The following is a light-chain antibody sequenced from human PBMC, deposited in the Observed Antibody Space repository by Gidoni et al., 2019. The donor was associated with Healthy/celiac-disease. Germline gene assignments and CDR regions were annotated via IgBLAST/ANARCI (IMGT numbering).Light chain of an antibody. J-gene: IGLJ3*02. CDR3: CSYAGSYTV. Sequence: SSLPPPRSVSGSPGQSVTISCTGTSSDVGGYNYVSWYQQHPGKAPKLMIYDVSKRPSGVPDRFSGSKSGNTASLTISGLQAEDEADYYCCSYAGSYTVFGGGTKLTVL. V-gene: IGLV2-11*01. CDR2: DVS. CDR1: SSDVGGYNY.